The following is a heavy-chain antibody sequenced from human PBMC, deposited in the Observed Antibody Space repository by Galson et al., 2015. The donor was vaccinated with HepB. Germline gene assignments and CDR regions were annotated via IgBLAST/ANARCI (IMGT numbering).Heavy chain of an antibody. J-gene: IGHJ4*02. D-gene: IGHD3-16*01. Sequence: SVKVSCKAFGYTFTGYYIHWVRQAPGQGLEWMGRINPNSGNTNFAQNFQGRVTMTRDTSISTAYMEVSRLTSDDTAVYYCVREHYGGTYYFYYWGQGTLVTVSS. V-gene: IGHV1-2*06. CDR3: VREHYGGTYYFYY. CDR1: GYTFTGYY. CDR2: INPNSGNT.